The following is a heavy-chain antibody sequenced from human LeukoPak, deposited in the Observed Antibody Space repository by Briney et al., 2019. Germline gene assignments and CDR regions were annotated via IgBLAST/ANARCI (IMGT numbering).Heavy chain of an antibody. D-gene: IGHD1-1*01. V-gene: IGHV1-46*01. CDR2: INPSGGST. J-gene: IGHJ4*02. CDR1: GCTFTSYN. Sequence: DSLKVSCTASGCTFTSYNMNWVRQAPGQGLEWMGIINPSGGSTSYAQKYQGRVTMIKDTSTSSAYMERSGLGADDTAVYYCARPRDDDTHADYWGQGTLVTVSS. CDR3: ARPRDDDTHADY.